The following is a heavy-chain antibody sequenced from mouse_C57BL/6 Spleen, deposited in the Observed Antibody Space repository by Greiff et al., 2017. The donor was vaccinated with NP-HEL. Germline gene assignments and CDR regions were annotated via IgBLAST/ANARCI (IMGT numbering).Heavy chain of an antibody. Sequence: QVQLQQPGAELVMPGASVKLSCKASGYTFTSYWMHWVKQRPGQGLEWIGEIDPSDSYTNYNQKFKGKSTLTVDKSSSTAYMQLSSLTSEDSAVYYCARSLYDYETWFAYWGQGTLVTVSA. CDR3: ARSLYDYETWFAY. CDR1: GYTFTSYW. D-gene: IGHD2-4*01. V-gene: IGHV1-69*01. CDR2: IDPSDSYT. J-gene: IGHJ3*01.